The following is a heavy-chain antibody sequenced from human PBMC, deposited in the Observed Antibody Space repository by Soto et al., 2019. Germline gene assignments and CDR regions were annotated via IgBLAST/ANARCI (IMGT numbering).Heavy chain of an antibody. CDR3: ARGGGVGVAGSAAFDM. CDR1: GYPVTAYY. J-gene: IGHJ3*02. Sequence: QLHLVQSGAVVKKPGASVTVSCSASGYPVTAYYMHWVRQAPGRGLEWMGGINPATGAAKYTQTFQGRVTMTRDTSTSTVFMELSGRTSGATAVFYCARGGGVGVAGSAAFDMWGQGTLVTVSS. D-gene: IGHD3-3*01. CDR2: INPATGAA. V-gene: IGHV1-2*02.